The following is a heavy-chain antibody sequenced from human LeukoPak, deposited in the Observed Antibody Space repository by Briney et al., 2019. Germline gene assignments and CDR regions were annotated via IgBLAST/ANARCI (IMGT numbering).Heavy chain of an antibody. CDR3: ARGRYYYDSSGYAYFDY. V-gene: IGHV4-34*01. CDR1: GGSFSGYY. CDR2: INHSGST. Sequence: SETLSLTCAVYGGSFSGYYWSWIRQPPGKGLEWIGEINHSGSTNYNPSLKSRVTISVDTSKNQFSLKLSSVTAADTAVYYCARGRYYYDSSGYAYFDYWGQGTLVTVSS. D-gene: IGHD3-22*01. J-gene: IGHJ4*02.